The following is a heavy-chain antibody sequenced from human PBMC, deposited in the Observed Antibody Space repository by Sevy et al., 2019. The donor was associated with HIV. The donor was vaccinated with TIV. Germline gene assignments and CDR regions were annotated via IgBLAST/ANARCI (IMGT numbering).Heavy chain of an antibody. CDR3: AREDWNDLADAFDI. J-gene: IGHJ3*02. V-gene: IGHV3-30-3*01. CDR1: GFTFSSYA. Sequence: GGSLRLSCAASGFTFSSYAMHWVRQAPGKGLEWVAVISYDGSNKYYADSVKGRFTISRDNSKNTLYLQMNSLRAEGTAVYYCAREDWNDLADAFDIWGQGTMVTVSS. CDR2: ISYDGSNK. D-gene: IGHD1-1*01.